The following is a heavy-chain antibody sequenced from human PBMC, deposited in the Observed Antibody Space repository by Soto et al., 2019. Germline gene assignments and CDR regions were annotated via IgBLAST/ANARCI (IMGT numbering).Heavy chain of an antibody. D-gene: IGHD2-2*01. CDR1: GFTFSSYG. CDR3: ATFIFCSSTSCYGREGGY. CDR2: IWYDGSNK. Sequence: GGSLRLSCAPSGFTFSSYGMHWARQAPGKGLEWVAVIWYDGSNKVYADSVKGRFTISRDNSKNTLYLQMNSLRAEDTAVYYCATFIFCSSTSCYGREGGYWGQGTLVTVSS. V-gene: IGHV3-33*01. J-gene: IGHJ4*02.